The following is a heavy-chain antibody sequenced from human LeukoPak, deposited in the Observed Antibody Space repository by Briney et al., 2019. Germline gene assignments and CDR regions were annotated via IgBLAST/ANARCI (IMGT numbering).Heavy chain of an antibody. D-gene: IGHD4-17*01. CDR2: IYYSGTT. V-gene: IGHV4-59*01. CDR3: AREDPQTTVPEGMDV. J-gene: IGHJ6*02. Sequence: SETLSLTCTVSGGSISYYYWSWIRQSPGRGLEWIGYIYYSGTTNYNPSLKSRVTISVDTSKNQFSLQLRSVTAADTAVYYCAREDPQTTVPEGMDVWGQGTTVTVSS. CDR1: GGSISYYY.